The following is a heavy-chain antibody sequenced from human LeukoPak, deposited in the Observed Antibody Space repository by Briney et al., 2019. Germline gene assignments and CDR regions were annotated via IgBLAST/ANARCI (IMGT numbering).Heavy chain of an antibody. CDR2: ITSSGTT. Sequence: GGSLRLSCVASGLSFRSYGMGWVRQAPGKGLEWVSSITSSGTTNYADSVKDRFVISRDNSKDTLFLQMNSLRVEDTALYYCTNTGTYSIYWGQGTLVTVSS. J-gene: IGHJ4*02. D-gene: IGHD2-15*01. V-gene: IGHV3-23*01. CDR1: GLSFRSYG. CDR3: TNTGTYSIY.